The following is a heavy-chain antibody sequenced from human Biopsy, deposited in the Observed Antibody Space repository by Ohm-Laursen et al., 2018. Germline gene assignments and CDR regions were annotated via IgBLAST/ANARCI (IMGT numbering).Heavy chain of an antibody. CDR3: VKHWGGYNFDS. CDR2: IDVSEDNT. CDR1: GFTFNNAW. D-gene: IGHD7-27*01. Sequence: SLRLSCAASGFTFNNAWMNWVRQAPGKGLEWVSHIDVSEDNTYYADSVRGRFTISRDNSKKMVHLQINSLRADDTAVYYCVKHWGGYNFDSWGQGTLVTVSS. V-gene: IGHV3-23*01. J-gene: IGHJ4*01.